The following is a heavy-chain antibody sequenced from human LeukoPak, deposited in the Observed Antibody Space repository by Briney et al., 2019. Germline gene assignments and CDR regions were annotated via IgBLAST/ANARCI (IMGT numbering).Heavy chain of an antibody. J-gene: IGHJ4*02. V-gene: IGHV1-46*01. Sequence: ASVKVSCKASGYTLTNYYMHWVRQAPGQELEWMGIINPSGSNTSYAQKFQGRVTMTRDTSTSTVYMELSSLRSEDTAVYYCARSGSSTSCPRDYWGQGTLVTVAS. CDR3: ARSGSSTSCPRDY. D-gene: IGHD2-2*01. CDR1: GYTLTNYY. CDR2: INPSGSNT.